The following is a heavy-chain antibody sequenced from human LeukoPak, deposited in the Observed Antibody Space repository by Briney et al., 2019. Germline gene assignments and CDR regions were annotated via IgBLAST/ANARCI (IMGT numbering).Heavy chain of an antibody. V-gene: IGHV3-21*01. CDR2: ISSRSTYI. CDR1: GLTFSTSG. D-gene: IGHD3-10*01. J-gene: IGHJ4*02. CDR3: ARVSVGNDYGSGFYAY. Sequence: PGGSLRLSCAVSGLTFSTSGMNWVRQAPGKGLEWVSAISSRSTYINYADSVKGRFTISRDDANNSLYLQMNSLRAEDLAVYCCARVSVGNDYGSGFYAYWGLGTLVTVSS.